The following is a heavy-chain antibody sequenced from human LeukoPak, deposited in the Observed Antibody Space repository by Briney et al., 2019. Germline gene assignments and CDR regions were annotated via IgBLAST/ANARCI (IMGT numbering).Heavy chain of an antibody. J-gene: IGHJ6*03. D-gene: IGHD3-9*01. Sequence: SETLSLTCTVSGGSISSYYWSWIRQPAEKGLEWIGRVYSSGNTHYNPSLQNRVTVSVDTSRNEFSLKLNSVTAADTATYYCARVINDVLTGYRHMDVWGKGTTVTVSS. V-gene: IGHV4-4*07. CDR2: VYSSGNT. CDR3: ARVINDVLTGYRHMDV. CDR1: GGSISSYY.